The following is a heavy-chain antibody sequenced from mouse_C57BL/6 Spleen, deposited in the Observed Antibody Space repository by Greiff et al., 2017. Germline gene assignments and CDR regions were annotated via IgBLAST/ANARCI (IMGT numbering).Heavy chain of an antibody. Sequence: QVQLQQPGAELVMPGASVKLSCKASGYTFTSYWMHWVKQRPGQGLEWIGEIDPSDSYTNYNQKFKGKSTLTVDKSSSTAYMQLSSLTSEDSAVYYCARPLRRQLRLPLFDYWGQGTTLTVSS. D-gene: IGHD3-2*02. J-gene: IGHJ2*01. CDR3: ARPLRRQLRLPLFDY. CDR1: GYTFTSYW. CDR2: IDPSDSYT. V-gene: IGHV1-69*01.